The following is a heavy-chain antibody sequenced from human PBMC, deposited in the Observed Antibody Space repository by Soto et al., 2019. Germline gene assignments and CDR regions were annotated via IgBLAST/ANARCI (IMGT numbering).Heavy chain of an antibody. CDR2: IIPILGIA. D-gene: IGHD6-13*01. CDR3: ARGAGAGIEC. J-gene: IGHJ4*02. CDR1: GGTFSSYT. Sequence: QVQLVQSGAEVKKPGSSVKVSCKASGGTFSSYTISWVRQAPGQGLEWMGRIIPILGIANYAQKLQGRVTITADKSTTTAYMELTSLRSEDTAVYYCARGAGAGIECWGQGTLGTVSS. V-gene: IGHV1-69*02.